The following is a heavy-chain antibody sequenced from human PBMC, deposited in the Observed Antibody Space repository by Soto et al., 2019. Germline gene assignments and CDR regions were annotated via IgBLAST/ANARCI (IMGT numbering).Heavy chain of an antibody. D-gene: IGHD4-17*01. V-gene: IGHV4-34*01. CDR1: GGSFSGYY. CDR3: ARVHTVTTVYWFDP. Sequence: QVQLQQWGAGLLKPSETLSLTCAVYGGSFSGYYWSWIRQPPGKGLEWIGEINHSGSTNYNPSLKSRVTISVDTYKNQFSLKRSSVTAADTAVYYCARVHTVTTVYWFDPWGQGTLVTVSS. CDR2: INHSGST. J-gene: IGHJ5*02.